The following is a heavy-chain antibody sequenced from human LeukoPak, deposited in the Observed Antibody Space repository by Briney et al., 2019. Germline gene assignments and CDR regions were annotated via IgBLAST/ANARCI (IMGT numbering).Heavy chain of an antibody. CDR2: INPNSGGT. CDR3: AREGRTSDIVVVPAARHWFDP. Sequence: VASVKVSCKASGYTFTGYYMHWVRQAPGQGLEWMGWINPNSGGTNYAQKFQGRVTMTRDTSISTAYMELSRLRSDDTAVYYCAREGRTSDIVVVPAARHWFDPWGRGTLVTVSS. D-gene: IGHD2-2*01. V-gene: IGHV1-2*02. J-gene: IGHJ5*02. CDR1: GYTFTGYY.